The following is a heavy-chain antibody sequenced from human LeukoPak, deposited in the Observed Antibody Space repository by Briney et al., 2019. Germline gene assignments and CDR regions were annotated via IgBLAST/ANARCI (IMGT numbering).Heavy chain of an antibody. J-gene: IGHJ3*02. CDR3: ARDLDTYVVLTAYDTFDI. V-gene: IGHV3-7*01. CDR1: GFTFSNYW. D-gene: IGHD2-21*02. CDR2: IKQDGRET. Sequence: GGSLRLSCAASGFTFSNYWMSWVRRAPGKGLEWVANIKQDGRETYYVDSVKGRFTISRDIAENSLYLQMNSLRVEDTAVYYCARDLDTYVVLTAYDTFDIWGQGTMVTVAS.